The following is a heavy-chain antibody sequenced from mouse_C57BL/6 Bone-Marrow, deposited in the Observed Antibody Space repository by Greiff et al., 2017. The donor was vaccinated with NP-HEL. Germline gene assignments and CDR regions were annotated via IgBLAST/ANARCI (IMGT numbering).Heavy chain of an antibody. V-gene: IGHV2-2*01. CDR1: GFSLTSYG. Sequence: QVQLQQSGPGLVQPSQCLSITCTVSGFSLTSYGVHWVRQSPGKGLEWLGVIWSGGSTDYNAAFISRLSISKDNSKSQVFFKMNSLQADDTAIYYCARNVHYYGSSGPCDWFDYWGQGTTLTVSS. CDR3: ARNVHYYGSSGPCDWFDY. D-gene: IGHD1-1*01. CDR2: IWSGGST. J-gene: IGHJ2*01.